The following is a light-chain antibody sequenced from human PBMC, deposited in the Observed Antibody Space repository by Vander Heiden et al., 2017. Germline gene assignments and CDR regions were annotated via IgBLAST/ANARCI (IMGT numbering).Light chain of an antibody. CDR3: QQDGSSSWT. Sequence: IALMPSRGTLSLSLGVLATLSCRARQSISSSYLAWYQQKPGQAPRLLIYGASSRATGIPDRFSGSGSGTDFTLTISRLEPEDFAVYYCQQDGSSSWTFGQGTKVEIK. CDR1: QSISSSY. J-gene: IGKJ1*01. V-gene: IGKV3-20*01. CDR2: GAS.